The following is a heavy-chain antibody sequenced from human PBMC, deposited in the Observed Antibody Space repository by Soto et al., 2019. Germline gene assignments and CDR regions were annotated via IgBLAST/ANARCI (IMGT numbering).Heavy chain of an antibody. CDR3: ARDISSTCLFDY. D-gene: IGHD6-13*01. Sequence: AGGSLRLSCGVSGFTFSSYWMSWVRQAPGTGLEWVATIKQDGSEKYYVDSVKGRFTISRDNAKNSLYLQMSSLRAEDTAVYYCARDISSTCLFDYWGQGTLVTVSS. CDR2: IKQDGSEK. V-gene: IGHV3-7*01. CDR1: GFTFSSYW. J-gene: IGHJ4*02.